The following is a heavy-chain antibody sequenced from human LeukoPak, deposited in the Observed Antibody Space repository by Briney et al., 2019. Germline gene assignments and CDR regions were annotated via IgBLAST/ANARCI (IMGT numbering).Heavy chain of an antibody. CDR3: AKDPIPLCSSTSCPGGWFDP. D-gene: IGHD2-2*01. V-gene: IGHV3-23*01. J-gene: IGHJ5*02. CDR2: ISGSGGST. CDR1: GFTFSSYA. Sequence: GGSLRLSCAASGFTFSSYAMSWVRQAPGKGLEWVSAISGSGGSTYYADSVKGRFTISRDNSKNTLYLQMNSLRAEDTAVYYCAKDPIPLCSSTSCPGGWFDPWGHGTLVTVSS.